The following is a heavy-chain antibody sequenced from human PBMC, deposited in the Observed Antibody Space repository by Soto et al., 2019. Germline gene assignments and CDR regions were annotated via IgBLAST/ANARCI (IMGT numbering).Heavy chain of an antibody. D-gene: IGHD2-2*01. CDR2: IYYSGST. V-gene: IGHV4-59*12. CDR3: ARSGYCSSTSCYAYYDY. Sequence: SETLSLTCTVSGGSISGYYWSWIRQPPRKGLEWIGYIYYSGSTNYNPSLKSRVTISVDTSKNQFSLKLSSVIAADTAVYYCARSGYCSSTSCYAYYDYRGQGSLVTVSS. CDR1: GGSISGYY. J-gene: IGHJ4*02.